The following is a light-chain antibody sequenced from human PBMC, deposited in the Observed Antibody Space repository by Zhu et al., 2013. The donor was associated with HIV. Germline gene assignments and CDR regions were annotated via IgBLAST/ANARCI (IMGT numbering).Light chain of an antibody. Sequence: TQSPVTLSLSPGERATLSCRASRTIDDTFLAWYQQRPGQPPRLLIYDASNRATGIPARFSGSGSGTEFTLTISSLQSEDFTVYYCQQYNNWPPLTFGGGTKVEIK. CDR1: RTIDDT. V-gene: IGKV3D-15*01. CDR2: DAS. J-gene: IGKJ4*01. CDR3: QQYNNWPPLT.